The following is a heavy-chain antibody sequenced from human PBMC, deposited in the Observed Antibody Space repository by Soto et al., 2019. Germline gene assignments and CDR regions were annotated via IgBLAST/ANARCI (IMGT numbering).Heavy chain of an antibody. V-gene: IGHV3-73*02. CDR1: GFTFSGSA. CDR3: TRHEGTHCSGGSCYSDPDY. J-gene: IGHJ4*02. CDR2: IRSKANSYAT. D-gene: IGHD2-15*01. Sequence: EVQLVESGGGLVQPGGSLKLSCAASGFTFSGSAMHWVRQASGKGLEWVGRIRSKANSYATAYAASVKGRFTISRDDSKNTAYLQMNSLKTDDTAVYYCTRHEGTHCSGGSCYSDPDYWGQGTLVTVSS.